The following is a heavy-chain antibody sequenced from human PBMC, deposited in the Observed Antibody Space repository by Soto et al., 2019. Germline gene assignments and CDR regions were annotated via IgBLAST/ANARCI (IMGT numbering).Heavy chain of an antibody. V-gene: IGHV1-18*01. CDR1: GYTFTSYG. CDR2: ISAYNGNT. D-gene: IGHD3-3*01. Sequence: ASVKVSCKASGYTFTSYGISWVRQAPGQGLEWMGWISAYNGNTNYAQKLQGRVTRTTDTSTSTAYMELRSLRSDDTAVYYCARGPYYDFWITSYYYYYYMDVWGKGTTVTVSS. CDR3: ARGPYYDFWITSYYYYYYMDV. J-gene: IGHJ6*03.